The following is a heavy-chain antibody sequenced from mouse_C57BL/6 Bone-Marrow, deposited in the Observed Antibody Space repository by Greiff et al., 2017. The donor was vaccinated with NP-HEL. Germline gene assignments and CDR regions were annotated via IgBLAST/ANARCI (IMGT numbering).Heavy chain of an antibody. J-gene: IGHJ3*01. CDR1: GFNIKDYY. CDR3: TTLYGYDERTWFAY. V-gene: IGHV14-1*01. Sequence: VQLQQSGAELVRPGASVKLSCTASGFNIKDYYMHWVKQRPEQGLEWIGRIDPENGDTEYAPKFQGKATMTADTSSNTAYLQLSSLTSEDTAVYYCTTLYGYDERTWFAYRGQGTLVTVSA. D-gene: IGHD2-2*01. CDR2: IDPENGDT.